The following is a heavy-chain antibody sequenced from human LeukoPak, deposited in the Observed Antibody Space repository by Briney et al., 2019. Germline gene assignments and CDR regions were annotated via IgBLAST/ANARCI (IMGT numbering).Heavy chain of an antibody. J-gene: IGHJ4*02. Sequence: SETLSLTCTVSGGSISSSSYYWGWIRQPPGKGLEWIGSINYSGSTYSNPFLSSLATISVDTSNNQYPLMLSLVTAADTAVYYCARQSQFTVTTPYWGQGNLVTVSS. D-gene: IGHD4-11*01. CDR3: ARQSQFTVTTPY. CDR2: INYSGST. V-gene: IGHV4-39*01. CDR1: GGSISSSSYY.